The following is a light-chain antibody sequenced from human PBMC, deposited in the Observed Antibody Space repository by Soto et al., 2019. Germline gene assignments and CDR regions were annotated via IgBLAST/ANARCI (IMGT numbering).Light chain of an antibody. CDR1: RDIHTW. V-gene: IGKV1-5*03. CDR3: QQYHSVPYT. Sequence: DIQMTQSPSTLSASPGDRVMMTCRASRDIHTWLAWYQQKPGKAPELLIFEVYKLKSGVPSRFSGSESEIDFTLTINGLHPDEFATYYCQQYHSVPYTFGQGTKLEI. J-gene: IGKJ2*01. CDR2: EVY.